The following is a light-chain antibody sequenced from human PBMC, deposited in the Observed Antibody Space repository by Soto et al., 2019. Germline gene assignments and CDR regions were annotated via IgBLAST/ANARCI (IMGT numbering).Light chain of an antibody. CDR3: SSFTASNTWI. J-gene: IGLJ2*01. CDR2: DVS. CDR1: SSDVGTYNY. Sequence: QSALTQPRSVSGPPGQSVSISCSGTSSDVGTYNYVSWYQQHPGKAPKLMIYDVSKRPSGVPDRFSGSKSGNTASLTISGLQAEDEADYYCSSFTASNTWIFGGGTKLTVL. V-gene: IGLV2-11*01.